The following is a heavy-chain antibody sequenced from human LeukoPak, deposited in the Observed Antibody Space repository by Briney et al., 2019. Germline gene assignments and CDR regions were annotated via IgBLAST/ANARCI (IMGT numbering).Heavy chain of an antibody. CDR2: INPNSGGT. CDR1: GYTFTSYD. D-gene: IGHD2-2*02. CDR3: ARARGYCSSTSCYTSYYYYYMDV. Sequence: ASVKVSCKASGYTFTSYDINWVRQATGQGLEWMGCINPNSGGTNYAQKFQGRVTMTRDTSISTAYMELSRLRSDDTAVYYCARARGYCSSTSCYTSYYYYYMDVWGKGTTVTVSS. J-gene: IGHJ6*03. V-gene: IGHV1-2*02.